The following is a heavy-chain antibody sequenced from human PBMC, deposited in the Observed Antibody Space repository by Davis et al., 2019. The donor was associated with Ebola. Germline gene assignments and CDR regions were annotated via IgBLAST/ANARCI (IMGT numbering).Heavy chain of an antibody. J-gene: IGHJ4*02. V-gene: IGHV4-59*01. CDR1: QFNFTGAW. CDR2: INNSGHT. CDR3: AREGGYPYAIDY. Sequence: PGGSLRLSCAGSQFNFTGAWMNWVRQAPGKGLEWIGYINNSGHTNYSPSLRSRVTISIDTSKNQFSLSLTSVTAADTAVYFCAREGGYPYAIDYWGQGILVTVSS. D-gene: IGHD5-18*01.